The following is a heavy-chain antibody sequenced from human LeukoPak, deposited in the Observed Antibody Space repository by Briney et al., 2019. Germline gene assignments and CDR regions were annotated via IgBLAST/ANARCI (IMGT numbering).Heavy chain of an antibody. Sequence: SSETLSLTCTVSGDPISSSSFYWGWIRQPPGKGLEWIGSIYRTGTTYHNPSLKSRVTISVDTSKNQFSLKLSSVTAADTAVYYCAVTPPEVITSTLGYWGQGALVTVSS. CDR1: GDPISSSSFY. D-gene: IGHD4/OR15-4a*01. V-gene: IGHV4-39*01. CDR2: IYRTGTT. CDR3: AVTPPEVITSTLGY. J-gene: IGHJ4*02.